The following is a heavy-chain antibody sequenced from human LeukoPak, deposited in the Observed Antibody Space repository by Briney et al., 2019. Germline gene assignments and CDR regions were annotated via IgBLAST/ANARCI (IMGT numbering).Heavy chain of an antibody. CDR2: IWYDGGNK. CDR1: GFTFSGHV. D-gene: IGHD6-13*01. Sequence: GGSLRPSCAASGFTFSGHVMHWLRQAPGKGLDWVAVIWYDGGNKYYADSVKGRFTISRDNSKNTLYLQMNSLRAEDTAVYYCARVAPIYSSSLYYLDYWGQGSLVTVSS. CDR3: ARVAPIYSSSLYYLDY. V-gene: IGHV3-33*01. J-gene: IGHJ4*02.